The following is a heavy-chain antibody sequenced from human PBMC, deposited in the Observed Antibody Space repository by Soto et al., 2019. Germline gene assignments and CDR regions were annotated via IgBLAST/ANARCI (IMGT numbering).Heavy chain of an antibody. D-gene: IGHD3-22*01. CDR2: IDPSDSYT. V-gene: IGHV5-10-1*01. CDR3: ARPYDHYDSSGYNT. J-gene: IGHJ5*02. Sequence: GESRKISCKGSGYSFTSYWISWVRQMPGKGLEWMGRIDPSDSYTNYSPSFQGHVTISADKSISTAYLQWSSLKASDTAMYYCARPYDHYDSSGYNTWGQGTLVTVSS. CDR1: GYSFTSYW.